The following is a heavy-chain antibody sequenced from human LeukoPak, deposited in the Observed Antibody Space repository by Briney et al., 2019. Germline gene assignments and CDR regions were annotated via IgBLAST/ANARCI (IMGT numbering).Heavy chain of an antibody. Sequence: PSQTLSLTCTVSGRSISSGDYYWSWIRQPPGKGLEWIGYIYHSGSSYYNASLKSRVTISVDTSKNQFSLKMNSVTAADTAVYYCARAGRNWLDPWGQGTLVTVSS. CDR3: ARAGRNWLDP. V-gene: IGHV4-30-4*01. CDR1: GRSISSGDYY. D-gene: IGHD6-19*01. J-gene: IGHJ5*02. CDR2: IYHSGSS.